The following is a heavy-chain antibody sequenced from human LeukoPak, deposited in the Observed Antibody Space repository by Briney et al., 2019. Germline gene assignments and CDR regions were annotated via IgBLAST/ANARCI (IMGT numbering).Heavy chain of an antibody. J-gene: IGHJ5*02. CDR1: GGSISSYY. CDR2: IYTSGST. V-gene: IGHV4-4*07. CDR3: ARENSLWCSSTSCPPFPFDP. D-gene: IGHD2-2*01. Sequence: SETLSLTCTVSGGSISSYYWSWIRQPAGKGLEWIGRIYTSGSTNYNPSLKSRVTISVDKSKNQFSLKLGSVTAADTAVYYCARENSLWCSSTSCPPFPFDPWGQGTLVTVSS.